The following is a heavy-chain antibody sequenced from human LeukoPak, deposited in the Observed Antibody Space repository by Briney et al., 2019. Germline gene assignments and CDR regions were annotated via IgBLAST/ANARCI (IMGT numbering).Heavy chain of an antibody. J-gene: IGHJ4*02. CDR1: GGSISSSSYY. CDR2: IYYSGST. CDR3: ARGPPRDRLDY. Sequence: SETLSLTCTVSGGSISSSSYYWGWIRQPPGKGLEWIGSIYYSGSTYYNPSLKSRVTISVDTSKNQFSLKLSSVTAADTAVYYCARGPPRDRLDYWGQGTLVTVSS. V-gene: IGHV4-39*01.